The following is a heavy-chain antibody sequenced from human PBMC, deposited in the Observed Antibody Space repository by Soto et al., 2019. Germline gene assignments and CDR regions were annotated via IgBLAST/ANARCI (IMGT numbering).Heavy chain of an antibody. V-gene: IGHV4-39*01. CDR2: VYYSGTT. Sequence: SETLSLTCTVSGDSITASYSNWAWSRKLPGKGLEWIGTVYYSGTTSQNPPLRSRITISGDTSRNQFALNLRSVTAADSGVYYCAKLVRDDVRRSDLDHWGQGTLVTVSS. CDR3: AKLVRDDVRRSDLDH. J-gene: IGHJ4*02. CDR1: GDSITASYSN. D-gene: IGHD3-10*02.